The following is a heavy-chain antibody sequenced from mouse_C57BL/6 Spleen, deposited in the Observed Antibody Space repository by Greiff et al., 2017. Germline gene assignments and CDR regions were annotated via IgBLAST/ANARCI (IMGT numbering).Heavy chain of an antibody. J-gene: IGHJ2*01. CDR3: ARSRDSSGHFDY. CDR2: IYPGDGDT. V-gene: IGHV1-82*01. D-gene: IGHD3-2*02. CDR1: GYAFSSSW. Sequence: VQLQQSGPELVKPGASVKISCKASGYAFSSSWMNWVKQRPGKGLEWIGRIYPGDGDTNYNGKFKGKATLTADKSSSTAYMQLSSLTSEDSAVYFCARSRDSSGHFDYWGQGTTLTVSS.